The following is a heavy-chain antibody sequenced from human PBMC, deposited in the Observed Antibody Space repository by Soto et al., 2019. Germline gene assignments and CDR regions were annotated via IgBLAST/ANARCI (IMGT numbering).Heavy chain of an antibody. CDR1: GYTFTGYY. CDR3: ARDTASIVVVPAAILYYYYGMDV. D-gene: IGHD2-2*02. J-gene: IGHJ6*02. V-gene: IGHV1-2*02. Sequence: GASVKVSCKASGYTFTGYYMHWVRQAPGQGLEWMGWINPNSGGTNYAQKFQGRVTMTSDTSISTAYMELSRLRSDDTAVYYCARDTASIVVVPAAILYYYYGMDVWGQGTTVTVSS. CDR2: INPNSGGT.